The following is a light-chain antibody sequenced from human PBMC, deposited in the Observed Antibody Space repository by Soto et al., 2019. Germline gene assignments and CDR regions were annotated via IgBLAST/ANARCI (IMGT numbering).Light chain of an antibody. V-gene: IGKV3-11*01. Sequence: EIVLTQSPATLSLSPGERATLSCRASQSVSSNLAWYQQKRGQAPRLLIYDASNRATGIPARFSASGSGTDFTLTISSLEPEDFAVYYCQQRRNWPPKYTFGQGTKREIK. CDR1: QSVSSN. CDR3: QQRRNWPPKYT. J-gene: IGKJ2*01. CDR2: DAS.